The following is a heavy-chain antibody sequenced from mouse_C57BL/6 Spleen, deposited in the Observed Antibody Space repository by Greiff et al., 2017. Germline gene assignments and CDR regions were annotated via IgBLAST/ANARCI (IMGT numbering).Heavy chain of an antibody. CDR1: GYTFTSYG. CDR3: ASQGEGFAY. CDR2: IYPRSGNT. J-gene: IGHJ3*01. V-gene: IGHV1-81*01. Sequence: VKLVESGAELARPGASVKLSCKASGYTFTSYGISWVKQRTGQGLEWIGEIYPRSGNTYYNEKFKGKATLTADKSSSTAYMELRSLTSEDSAVYFCASQGEGFAYWGQGTLVTVSA.